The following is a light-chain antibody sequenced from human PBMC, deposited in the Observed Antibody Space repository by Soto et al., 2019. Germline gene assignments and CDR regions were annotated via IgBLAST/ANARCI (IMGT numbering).Light chain of an antibody. CDR2: DAS. J-gene: IGKJ2*01. V-gene: IGKV3-15*01. CDR1: QSVGTH. Sequence: EIVMTQSPPTMSLSPGDRAALSCRSSQSVGTHLAWYQQKPGQAPTLLIYDASTRATRLPDRFSGSGSGTEFNLTITSLQSEDFAIYYCQHYNNWPPDFTFGQGTKLEIK. CDR3: QHYNNWPPDFT.